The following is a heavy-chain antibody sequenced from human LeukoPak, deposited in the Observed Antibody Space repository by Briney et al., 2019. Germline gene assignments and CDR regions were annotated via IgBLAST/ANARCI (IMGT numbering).Heavy chain of an antibody. CDR2: IYYSGST. CDR3: ARGPDPGAHAEYSSSWYY. J-gene: IGHJ4*02. CDR1: GGSISSYY. D-gene: IGHD6-13*01. Sequence: SETLSLTCTVSGGSISSYYWSWIRQPPGKGLEWIGYIYYSGSTNYNPSLKSRVTISVDTSKNQFSLKLSSVTAADTAVYYCARGPDPGAHAEYSSSWYYWGQGTLVTVSS. V-gene: IGHV4-59*01.